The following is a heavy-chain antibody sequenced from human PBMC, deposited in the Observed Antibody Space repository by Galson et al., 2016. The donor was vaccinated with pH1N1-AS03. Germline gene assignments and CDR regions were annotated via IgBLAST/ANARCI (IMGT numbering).Heavy chain of an antibody. V-gene: IGHV4-59*08. CDR3: GRHLRSSYSMDV. Sequence: SETLSLTCTVSGGSINSYYWTWIRQPPGKGLEWIGQIFYIGDTLYTPSLRGRVTMSVDTSKNQLSLRLSSVTAADTAVYYCGRHLRSSYSMDVWGKGTTVTVSS. J-gene: IGHJ6*04. CDR1: GGSINSYY. CDR2: IFYIGDT. D-gene: IGHD2-15*01.